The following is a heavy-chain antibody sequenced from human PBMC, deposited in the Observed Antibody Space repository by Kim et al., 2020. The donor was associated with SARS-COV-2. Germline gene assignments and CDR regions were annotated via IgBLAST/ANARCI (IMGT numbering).Heavy chain of an antibody. J-gene: IGHJ4*02. D-gene: IGHD3-10*01. CDR1: GFTFSSYG. V-gene: IGHV3-30*18. Sequence: GGSQRLSCAASGFTFSSYGMHWVRQAPGKGLEWVAVISYDGSNKYYADSVKGRFTISRDNSKNTLYLQMNSLRAEDTAVYYCAKSAMVRGVIIFGSLYYFDYWGQGTLVTVSS. CDR2: ISYDGSNK. CDR3: AKSAMVRGVIIFGSLYYFDY.